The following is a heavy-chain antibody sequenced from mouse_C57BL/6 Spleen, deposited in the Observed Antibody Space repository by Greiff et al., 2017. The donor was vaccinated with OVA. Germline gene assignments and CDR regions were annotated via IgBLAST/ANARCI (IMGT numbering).Heavy chain of an antibody. V-gene: IGHV1-19*01. J-gene: IGHJ1*03. CDR1: GYTFTDYY. CDR3: ARTTVVATRDFDV. D-gene: IGHD1-1*01. CDR2: INPYNGGT. Sequence: VQLQQSGPVLVKPGASVKMSCKASGYTFTDYYMNWVKQSPGKSLEWIGVINPYNGGTSYNQKFKGKATLTVDKSSSTAYMELNSLTSEDSAVYYCARTTVVATRDFDVWGTGTTVTVSS.